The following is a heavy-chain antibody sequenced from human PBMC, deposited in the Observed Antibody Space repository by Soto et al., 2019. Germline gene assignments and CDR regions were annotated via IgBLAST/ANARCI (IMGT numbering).Heavy chain of an antibody. CDR1: GFTVSSNY. J-gene: IGHJ6*02. CDR3: ATSLGRRRCELLRAYYYGMDV. V-gene: IGHV3-53*01. D-gene: IGHD1-26*01. Sequence: GGSLRLSCAASGFTVSSNYMSWVRQAPGKGLEWVSVIYSGGSTYYADSVKGRFTISRDNSKNTLYLQMNSLRAEDTAVYYCATSLGRRRCELLRAYYYGMDVWGQGTTVTVSS. CDR2: IYSGGST.